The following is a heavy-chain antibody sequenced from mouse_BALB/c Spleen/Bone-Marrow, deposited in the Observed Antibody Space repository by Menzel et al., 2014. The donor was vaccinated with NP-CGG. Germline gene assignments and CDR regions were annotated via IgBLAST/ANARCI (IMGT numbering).Heavy chain of an antibody. Sequence: VQLKDSGGGLVQPGGSRKLSCAASGFTFSSFGMHWVRQAPEKGLEWVAYINSGSSTIYYADTVEGRFTISRVNPKNTLFLQMTSLRSEDTAMYYCARRYYGSSFSYFDYWGQGTTLTVSS. D-gene: IGHD1-1*01. J-gene: IGHJ2*01. CDR3: ARRYYGSSFSYFDY. CDR2: INSGSSTI. CDR1: GFTFSSFG. V-gene: IGHV5-17*02.